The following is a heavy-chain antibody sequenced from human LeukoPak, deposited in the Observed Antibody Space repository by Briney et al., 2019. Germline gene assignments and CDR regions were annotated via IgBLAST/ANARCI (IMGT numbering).Heavy chain of an antibody. J-gene: IGHJ4*02. D-gene: IGHD6-13*01. CDR2: IRYDGSNK. CDR3: AKDTSIAAAAWGTDY. CDR1: GFTFSSYG. V-gene: IGHV3-30*02. Sequence: GGSLRLSCAASGFTFSSYGMHWVRQAPGKGLEWVAFIRYDGSNKYYADSVKGRFTISRDNSKNTLYLQMNSLRAEDTAVYYCAKDTSIAAAAWGTDYWGQGTLVTVSS.